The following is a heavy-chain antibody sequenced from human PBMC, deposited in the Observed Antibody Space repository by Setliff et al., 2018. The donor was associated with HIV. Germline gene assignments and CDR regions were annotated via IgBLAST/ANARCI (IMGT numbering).Heavy chain of an antibody. CDR1: GYTFTDFY. CDR3: ARAHFLVAMTRNWFDP. Sequence: ASVKVSCKASGYTFTDFYIHWVRQAPGQGLERIGRINPKSGVADYLKKFQGRVTMTADTLSNTAHMELIRPRFDDTAVYYCARAHFLVAMTRNWFDPWGQGTLVTVS. D-gene: IGHD5-12*01. J-gene: IGHJ5*02. CDR2: INPKSGVA. V-gene: IGHV1-2*06.